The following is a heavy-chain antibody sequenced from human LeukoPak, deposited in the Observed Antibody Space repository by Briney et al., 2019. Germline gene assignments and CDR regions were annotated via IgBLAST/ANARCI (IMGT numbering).Heavy chain of an antibody. CDR2: INHSGST. CDR3: ARGRYYDSSRWFDP. V-gene: IGHV4-34*01. Sequence: SETLSLTCAVYGGSFSGYYWSWIRQPPGKGLEWIGEINHSGSTNYNPSLKSRVTISVDTSKNQFSLKLSSVTAADTAVYYCARGRYYDSSRWFDPWGQGTLVTVSS. CDR1: GGSFSGYY. J-gene: IGHJ5*02. D-gene: IGHD3-22*01.